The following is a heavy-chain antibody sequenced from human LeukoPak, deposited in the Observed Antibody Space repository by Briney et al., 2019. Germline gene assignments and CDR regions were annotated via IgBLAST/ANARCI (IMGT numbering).Heavy chain of an antibody. D-gene: IGHD1-1*01. CDR3: ARGGNEMERLGDFDY. CDR2: IYHSGST. Sequence: SETLSLTCAVYGGSFSGYYWSWIRQPPGKGLEWIGYIYHSGSTYYNPSLKSRVTISVDRSKNQFSLKLSSVTAADTAVYYCARGGNEMERLGDFDYWGQGTLVTVSS. J-gene: IGHJ4*02. V-gene: IGHV4-34*01. CDR1: GGSFSGYY.